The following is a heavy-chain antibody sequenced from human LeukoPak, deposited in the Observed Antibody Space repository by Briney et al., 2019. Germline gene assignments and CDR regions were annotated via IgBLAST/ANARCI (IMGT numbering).Heavy chain of an antibody. CDR1: GYTFTSYY. J-gene: IGHJ4*02. D-gene: IGHD5-18*01. CDR2: INPSGGST. Sequence: ASVKVSCKASGYTFTSYYMHWVRQAPGQGLEWMGIINPSGGSTSYAQKFQGRVTMTTDTSTSTAYMELRSLRSDDTAVYYCARDLFGGYSYGHPLGYWGQGTLVTVSS. V-gene: IGHV1-46*01. CDR3: ARDLFGGYSYGHPLGY.